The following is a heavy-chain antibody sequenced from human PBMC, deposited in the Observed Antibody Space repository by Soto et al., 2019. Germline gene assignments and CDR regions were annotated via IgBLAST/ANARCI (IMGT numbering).Heavy chain of an antibody. D-gene: IGHD4-17*01. CDR1: GYTFSSYG. J-gene: IGHJ6*02. Sequence: QVQLVQSGGEVKKPGASVKVSCKASGYTFSSYGMNWVRQAPGQGLEWMGWISAHNGDTNYAQKLQGRVTMTTDTSTSTAYMDLRSLRSDDTAVYYCARDYGGKRHLGMAVWDQGTTVTVSS. V-gene: IGHV1-18*01. CDR2: ISAHNGDT. CDR3: ARDYGGKRHLGMAV.